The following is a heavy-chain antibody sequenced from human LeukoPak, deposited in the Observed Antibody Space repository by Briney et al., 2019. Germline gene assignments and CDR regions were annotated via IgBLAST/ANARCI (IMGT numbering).Heavy chain of an antibody. J-gene: IGHJ4*02. D-gene: IGHD3-10*01. CDR3: AKGGGGDY. CDR1: GFTFSSYA. Sequence: PGESLRLSCAASGFTFSSYALSWVRQAPGKGLEWVSGITGSGGSTYYAGSVKGRFTISRDNSKNTLSLQMNRLRAEDTAVYYCAKGGGGDYWGQGTLVTVSS. V-gene: IGHV3-23*01. CDR2: ITGSGGST.